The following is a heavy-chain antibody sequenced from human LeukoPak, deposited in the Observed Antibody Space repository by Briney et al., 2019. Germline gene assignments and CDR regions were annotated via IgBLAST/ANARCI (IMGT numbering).Heavy chain of an antibody. V-gene: IGHV4-31*03. CDR3: ARDVGYYYYFDY. D-gene: IGHD3-3*01. CDR1: GGSISSGGYY. Sequence: PSQTLSLTCTVSGGSISSGGYYWSWIRQHPGKGLEWFGYIYYSGSTYYNPSLMSRVTISVDTSKNQFSLKLSSVTAADTAVYYCARDVGYYYYFDYWGQGTLVTVSS. J-gene: IGHJ4*02. CDR2: IYYSGST.